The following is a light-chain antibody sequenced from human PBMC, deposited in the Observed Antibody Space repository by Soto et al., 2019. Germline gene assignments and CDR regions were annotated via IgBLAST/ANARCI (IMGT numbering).Light chain of an antibody. Sequence: AIRRTQSPSSFSASTGDSVTITCRASQGISSYLAWYQQKPGKAPKLLIFAASTLVRGVPSRFSGRGSGTEFTLTISSLQADDYATFYCQQYHTHWTLGQGTKVDIK. J-gene: IGKJ1*01. V-gene: IGKV1-8*01. CDR3: QQYHTHWT. CDR1: QGISSY. CDR2: AAS.